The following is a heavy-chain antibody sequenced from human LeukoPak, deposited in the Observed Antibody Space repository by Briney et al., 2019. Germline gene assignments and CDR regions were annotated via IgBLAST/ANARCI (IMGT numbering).Heavy chain of an antibody. J-gene: IGHJ4*02. CDR2: ISGSGGST. CDR1: GFTFSGYA. D-gene: IGHD2-2*01. V-gene: IGHV3-23*01. CDR3: AKGDCSSTSCPKTH. Sequence: GGSLRLSCAASGFTFSGYAMSWVRQAPGKGLEWVSAISGSGGSTYYADSVKGRFTISRDNSKNTLYLQMNSLRTEDTAVYYCAKGDCSSTSCPKTHWGQGTLVTVSS.